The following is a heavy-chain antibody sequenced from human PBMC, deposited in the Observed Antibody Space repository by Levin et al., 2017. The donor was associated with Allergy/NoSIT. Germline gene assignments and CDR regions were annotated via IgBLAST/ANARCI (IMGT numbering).Heavy chain of an antibody. CDR1: GYSFTSYW. Sequence: GESLKISCKGSGYSFTSYWIGWVRQMPGKGLEWMGIIYPGDSDTRYSPPFQGQVTISADKSNSTAYLQWSSLKAPDTAMDYCARTDHYYCYMDGWGKGTTVTVSS. V-gene: IGHV5-51*01. J-gene: IGHJ6*03. CDR3: ARTDHYYCYMDG. CDR2: IYPGDSDT.